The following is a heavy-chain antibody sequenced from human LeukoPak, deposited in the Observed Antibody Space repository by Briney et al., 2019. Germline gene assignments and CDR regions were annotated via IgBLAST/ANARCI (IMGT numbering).Heavy chain of an antibody. V-gene: IGHV3-66*01. D-gene: IGHD2-2*01. J-gene: IGHJ6*02. CDR3: ARAGYCSSTSCPGLAGMDV. Sequence: TGGSLRLSCAASGFTVSSNYMSWVRQAPGKGLEWVSVIYSGGSTYYADSVKGRFTISRDNSKNTLYLQMNSLRAEDTAVYYCARAGYCSSTSCPGLAGMDVWGQGTTVTVSS. CDR1: GFTVSSNY. CDR2: IYSGGST.